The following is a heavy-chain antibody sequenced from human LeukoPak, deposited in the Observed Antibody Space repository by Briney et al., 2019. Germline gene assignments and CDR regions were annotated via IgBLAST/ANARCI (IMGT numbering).Heavy chain of an antibody. V-gene: IGHV3-30*18. Sequence: GRSLRLSCAASGFTFSSYGMHWVRQAPGKGLEWVAVISYDGSNKYYADSVKGRFTISRDNSKNTLYLQMNSLRAEDTAVYYCAKDRGSEFDYWGQGTLVTVSS. CDR2: ISYDGSNK. D-gene: IGHD3-10*01. J-gene: IGHJ4*02. CDR3: AKDRGSEFDY. CDR1: GFTFSSYG.